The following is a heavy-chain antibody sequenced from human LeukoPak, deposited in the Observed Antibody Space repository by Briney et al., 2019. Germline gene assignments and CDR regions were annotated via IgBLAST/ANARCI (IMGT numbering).Heavy chain of an antibody. V-gene: IGHV1-69*05. Sequence: ASVKVSCKASGGTFSSYAISWVRQAPGRGLEWMGGIILIFGTANYAQKLQSRVTITTDESTSTAYMELSSLRSEDTAVYYCARRGLTVTTPFDYWGQGTLVTVSS. CDR2: IILIFGTA. CDR3: ARRGLTVTTPFDY. CDR1: GGTFSSYA. J-gene: IGHJ4*02. D-gene: IGHD4-11*01.